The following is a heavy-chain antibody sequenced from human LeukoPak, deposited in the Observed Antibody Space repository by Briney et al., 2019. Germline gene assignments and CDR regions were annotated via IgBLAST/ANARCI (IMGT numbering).Heavy chain of an antibody. J-gene: IGHJ6*02. Sequence: GESLKISCKGSGYSFTSYWIGWVRQMPGKGLEWMGIIYPGDSDTRYSPSFQGQVTISADKSISTAYLQWSSLKASDTAMYYCARLSCSGGSCYSSYYYYGMDVWGQGTTVTVSS. CDR2: IYPGDSDT. V-gene: IGHV5-51*01. CDR1: GYSFTSYW. CDR3: ARLSCSGGSCYSSYYYYGMDV. D-gene: IGHD2-15*01.